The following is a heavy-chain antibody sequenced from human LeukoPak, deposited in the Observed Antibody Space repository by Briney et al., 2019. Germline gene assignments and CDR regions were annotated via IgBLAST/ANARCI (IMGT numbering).Heavy chain of an antibody. Sequence: SETLSLTCTVSGGSISGYYWSWIRQPPGKGLEWIGYIYYSGSTNYNPSLQSRVTISVDTSKNQFSLKLSSVTAADTAVYSCAAVPESYYTLYYFNYWGQGTLVTVSS. J-gene: IGHJ4*02. V-gene: IGHV4-59*01. CDR3: AAVPESYYTLYYFNY. D-gene: IGHD3-10*01. CDR1: GGSISGYY. CDR2: IYYSGST.